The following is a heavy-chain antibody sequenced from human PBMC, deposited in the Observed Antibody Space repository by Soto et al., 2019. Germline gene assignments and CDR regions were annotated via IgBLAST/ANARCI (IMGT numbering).Heavy chain of an antibody. Sequence: QVQLVQSGAEVKKPGASVKVSCRTSGYTFTHYYIHWVRQAPGQGLEWRGIINPSSCSTNYAHACQGKVTLTMDTSTTTVYMELSGLRAEDTAIFCCARDLAAGNHWGQGTLVTVSS. J-gene: IGHJ5*02. CDR3: ARDLAAGNH. CDR1: GYTFTHYY. CDR2: INPSSCST. D-gene: IGHD6-13*01. V-gene: IGHV1-46*01.